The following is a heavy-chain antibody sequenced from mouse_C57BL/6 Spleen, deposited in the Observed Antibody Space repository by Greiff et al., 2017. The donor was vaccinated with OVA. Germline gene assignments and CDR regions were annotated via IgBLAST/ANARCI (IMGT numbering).Heavy chain of an antibody. V-gene: IGHV1-26*01. CDR1: GYTFTDYY. D-gene: IGHD1-1*01. CDR3: ASPITTVEGYFDV. Sequence: VQLQQSGPELVKPGASVKISCKASGYTFTDYYMNWVKQSHGKSLEWIGDINPNNGGTSYNQKFKGKATLTVDKSSSTAYMELRSLTSEDSAVYDCASPITTVEGYFDVWGTGTTVTVSS. CDR2: INPNNGGT. J-gene: IGHJ1*03.